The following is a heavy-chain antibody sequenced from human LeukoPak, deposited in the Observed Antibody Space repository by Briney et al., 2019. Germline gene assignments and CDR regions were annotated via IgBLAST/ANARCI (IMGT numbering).Heavy chain of an antibody. CDR3: ATGWGYFDTNHWFDP. D-gene: IGHD3-9*01. CDR2: ISGSGGST. Sequence: PGGSLRLSCAASGFTFSSYAMSWVRQAPGKGLEWVSAISGSGGSTYYADSVKGRFTISRDNSKNTLYLQMNSLRAEDTAVYYCATGWGYFDTNHWFDPWGQGTLVTVSS. V-gene: IGHV3-23*01. J-gene: IGHJ5*02. CDR1: GFTFSSYA.